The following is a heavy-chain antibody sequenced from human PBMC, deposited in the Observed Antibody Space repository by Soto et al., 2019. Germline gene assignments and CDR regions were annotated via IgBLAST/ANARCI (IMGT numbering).Heavy chain of an antibody. V-gene: IGHV3-23*01. CDR2: LSSTGGNT. CDR1: GFTFSRFA. CDR3: AILTQFQWFGEFRFDF. J-gene: IGHJ4*02. Sequence: EVQLLESGGGLVQPGGSLRLSCVASGFTFSRFAMSWVRQAPGKDLEWVSTLSSTGGNTYYAASVKGRSTIPRDWSKNAMYLQMDSLTVEDAAVCYCAILTQFQWFGEFRFDFWGQGALVTVSS. D-gene: IGHD3-10*01.